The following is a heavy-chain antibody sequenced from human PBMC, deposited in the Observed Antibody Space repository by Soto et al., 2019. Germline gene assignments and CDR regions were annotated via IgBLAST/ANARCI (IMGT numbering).Heavy chain of an antibody. CDR3: ARGQDMGTYSRVLAY. D-gene: IGHD3-10*01. CDR1: GYTFTGQY. J-gene: IGHJ4*02. Sequence: ASVKVSCKTSGYTFTGQYVHWVRLAPGQGLEWLGCINPYSGTTNYGENFEGRVTVTRDTSLSTVYMELDRLRSDDTAVYFCARGQDMGTYSRVLAYWGQGTLVTVSS. V-gene: IGHV1-2*02. CDR2: INPYSGTT.